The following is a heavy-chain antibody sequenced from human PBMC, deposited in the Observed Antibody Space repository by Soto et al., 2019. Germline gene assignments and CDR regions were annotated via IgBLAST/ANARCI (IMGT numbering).Heavy chain of an antibody. J-gene: IGHJ4*02. Sequence: EVQLVESGGGLVQPGGSLRLSCAASGFTVSSNYMSWVRQAPGKGLEWVSVIYSGGSTYYADSVKGRFTISRDNSKNTRYLQMNSLRAEDTAVYYCARGRATWADFDYGGQGTLVTVSS. CDR2: IYSGGST. CDR1: GFTVSSNY. V-gene: IGHV3-66*01. D-gene: IGHD1-26*01. CDR3: ARGRATWADFDY.